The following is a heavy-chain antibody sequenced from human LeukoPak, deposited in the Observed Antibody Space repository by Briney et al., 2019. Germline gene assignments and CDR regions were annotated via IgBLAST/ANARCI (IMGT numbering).Heavy chain of an antibody. D-gene: IGHD1-26*01. CDR3: ARDSPVGATGPFDY. CDR2: ISYDGSNK. V-gene: IGHV3-30-3*01. J-gene: IGHJ4*02. CDR1: GFTFSSYA. Sequence: QPGRSLRLSCAASGFTFSSYAMHWVRQAPGKGLEWVAVISYDGSNKYYADSVKGRFTISRDNSKNTLYLQMNSLRAEDTAVYYCARDSPVGATGPFDYWGQGTLVTVSS.